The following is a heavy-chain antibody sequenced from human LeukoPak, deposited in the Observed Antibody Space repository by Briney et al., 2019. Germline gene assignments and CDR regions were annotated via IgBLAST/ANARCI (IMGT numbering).Heavy chain of an antibody. Sequence: ASVKVSCKASGYTFTGYYMHWVRQAPGQGLEWMGWINPNSGGTNYAQKFQGRVTMTRDTSISTAYMELSRLRSDDTAVYYCARGSEQQLVHHWFDPWGQGTLVTVSS. CDR2: INPNSGGT. V-gene: IGHV1-2*02. CDR3: ARGSEQQLVHHWFDP. D-gene: IGHD6-13*01. CDR1: GYTFTGYY. J-gene: IGHJ5*02.